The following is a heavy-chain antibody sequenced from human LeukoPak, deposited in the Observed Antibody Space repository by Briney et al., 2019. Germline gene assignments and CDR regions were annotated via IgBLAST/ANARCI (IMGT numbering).Heavy chain of an antibody. D-gene: IGHD4-17*01. V-gene: IGHV3-21*01. CDR3: ARDRFYGDYYFDY. Sequence: GGSLRLSCAASGFTFSSYSMNWVRQAPGKGLEWVSSISSSCSYIYYADSVKGRFTISRDNAKNSLYLQMNSLRAEDTAVYYCARDRFYGDYYFDYWGQGTQVTVSS. CDR2: ISSSCSYI. CDR1: GFTFSSYS. J-gene: IGHJ4*02.